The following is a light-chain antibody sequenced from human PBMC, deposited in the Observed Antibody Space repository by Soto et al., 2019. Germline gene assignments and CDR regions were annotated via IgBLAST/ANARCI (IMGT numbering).Light chain of an antibody. CDR1: SSNIGNNY. CDR2: DND. V-gene: IGLV1-51*01. Sequence: QSVLTQPPSVSAAPGQKVTLSCSGSSSNIGNNYVSWYQQLPGTAPKLLIYDNDKRPSGIPDRFSGSKSGTSATLGVTGLQTGDEADYYCATWDSSLSAGVFGGGTQLTVL. CDR3: ATWDSSLSAGV. J-gene: IGLJ2*01.